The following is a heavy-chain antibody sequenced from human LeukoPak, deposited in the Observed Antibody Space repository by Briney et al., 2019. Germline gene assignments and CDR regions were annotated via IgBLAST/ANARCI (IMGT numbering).Heavy chain of an antibody. CDR3: ARVRTSTWLLDSY. J-gene: IGHJ4*02. V-gene: IGHV1-2*02. CDR1: GYIFTAYY. CDR2: INPKSGAT. Sequence: GASVKVSCKASGYIFTAYYIHWVRQAPGQGLEWMGWINPKSGATNFAQKFQGRVTMTSDTSITTAYMELIRLRSDDTAVFFCARVRTSTWLLDSYWGQGALITVSS. D-gene: IGHD3-9*01.